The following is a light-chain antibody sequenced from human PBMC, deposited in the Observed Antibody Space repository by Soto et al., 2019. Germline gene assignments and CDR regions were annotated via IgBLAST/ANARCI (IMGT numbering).Light chain of an antibody. CDR1: QSVSKNY. CDR3: QQCAHSPLT. J-gene: IGKJ1*01. Sequence: EIVLTQSPGTLSLSPGERATLSCRASQSVSKNYLAWYQQKPGQAPRLLIYDAFNRATGIPDRFSGSGSGTDVTLTISRLEPEDFAVYYCQQCAHSPLTFGQGTKVEIK. CDR2: DAF. V-gene: IGKV3-20*01.